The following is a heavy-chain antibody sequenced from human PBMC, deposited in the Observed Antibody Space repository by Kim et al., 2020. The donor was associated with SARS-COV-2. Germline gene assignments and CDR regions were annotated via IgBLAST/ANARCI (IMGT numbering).Heavy chain of an antibody. Sequence: GGSLRLSCAASGFTFSSYSMNWVRQAPGKGLEWVSSISSSSSYIYYADSVKGRFTISRDNAKNSLYLQMNSLRAEDTAVYYCARDQTRWGYYDSSGKTTPSDYWGQGTLVTVSS. J-gene: IGHJ4*02. CDR1: GFTFSSYS. CDR3: ARDQTRWGYYDSSGKTTPSDY. D-gene: IGHD3-22*01. CDR2: ISSSSSYI. V-gene: IGHV3-21*01.